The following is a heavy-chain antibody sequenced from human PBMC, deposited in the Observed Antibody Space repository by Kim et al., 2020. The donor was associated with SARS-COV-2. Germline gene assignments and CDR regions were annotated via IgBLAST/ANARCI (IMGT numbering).Heavy chain of an antibody. CDR3: ARDSPFYGDSFVWFDP. Sequence: ASVKVSCKASGYTFTGYYMHWVRQAPGQGLEWMGRINPNSGGTNYAQKFQGRVTMTRDTSISTAYMELSRLRSDDTAVYYCARDSPFYGDSFVWFDPWGQGTLVTVSS. J-gene: IGHJ5*02. CDR2: INPNSGGT. V-gene: IGHV1-2*06. D-gene: IGHD4-17*01. CDR1: GYTFTGYY.